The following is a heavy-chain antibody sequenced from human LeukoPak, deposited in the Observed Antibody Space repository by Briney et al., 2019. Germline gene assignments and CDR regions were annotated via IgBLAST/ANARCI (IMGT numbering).Heavy chain of an antibody. CDR1: GYSFTGHY. J-gene: IGHJ3*01. D-gene: IGHD3-3*01. V-gene: IGHV1-2*02. Sequence: GASVKVSCKASGYSFTGHYIHWVRQAPGQGLEWMGWINPKSGGTDSAEKFEGRVTMTRDTSIRTSFLELGRLKSDDTAVYYCTRETGANYDPGAFDVWGQGTMVTVSS. CDR3: TRETGANYDPGAFDV. CDR2: INPKSGGT.